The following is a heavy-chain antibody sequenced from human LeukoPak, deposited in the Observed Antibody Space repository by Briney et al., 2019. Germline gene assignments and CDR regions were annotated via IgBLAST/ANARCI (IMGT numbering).Heavy chain of an antibody. CDR3: ARDTATIYGDSDPNWFDP. Sequence: SVKVSCKASGGTFSSYAISWVRQAPGQGLEWMGGIIPIFGTANYAQKFQGRVTITTDESTSTAYMELSSLRSEDTAVYYCARDTATIYGDSDPNWFDPWGQGTLVTVSS. CDR2: IIPIFGTA. V-gene: IGHV1-69*05. CDR1: GGTFSSYA. J-gene: IGHJ5*02. D-gene: IGHD4-17*01.